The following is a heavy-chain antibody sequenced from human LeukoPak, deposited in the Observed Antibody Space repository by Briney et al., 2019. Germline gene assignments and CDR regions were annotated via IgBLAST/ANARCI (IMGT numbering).Heavy chain of an antibody. CDR3: ATYYYGSGSPPDAFDI. D-gene: IGHD3-10*01. CDR2: IWYDGSNK. J-gene: IGHJ3*02. Sequence: PGRSLRLSCAASGFTFSSYGMHWVRQAPGKGLEWAAVIWYDGSNKYYADSVKGRFTISRDNSKNTLYLQMNSLRAEDTAVYYCATYYYGSGSPPDAFDIWGQGTMVTVSS. V-gene: IGHV3-33*01. CDR1: GFTFSSYG.